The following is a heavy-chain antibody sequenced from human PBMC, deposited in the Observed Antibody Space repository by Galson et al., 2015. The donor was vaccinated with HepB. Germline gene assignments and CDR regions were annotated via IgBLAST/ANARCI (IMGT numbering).Heavy chain of an antibody. CDR3: MGGSSVSYYYYGMDV. V-gene: IGHV3-64D*06. D-gene: IGHD6-13*01. CDR2: ISSNGGST. CDR1: GFTFSSYA. J-gene: IGHJ6*02. Sequence: SLRLSCAASGFTFSSYAMHWVRQAPGKGLEYVSAISSNGGSTYYADSVKGRFTISRDNSKNTLYLQMSSLRAEDTAVYYCMGGSSVSYYYYGMDVSGQGTTATVS.